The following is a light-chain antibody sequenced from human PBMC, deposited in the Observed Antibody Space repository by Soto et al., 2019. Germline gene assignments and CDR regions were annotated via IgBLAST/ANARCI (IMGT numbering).Light chain of an antibody. Sequence: EVVMTQSPATLSVSPGDTATLSCXXSQSVSSSLAWYQQKPGQPPRLLIYGSSTRATGVPARFSGSGSGTEFTLTISRLQSEDFAVYYCQQYYNWRPRFGQGTKVEIK. J-gene: IGKJ1*01. V-gene: IGKV3-15*01. CDR3: QQYYNWRPR. CDR1: QSVSSS. CDR2: GSS.